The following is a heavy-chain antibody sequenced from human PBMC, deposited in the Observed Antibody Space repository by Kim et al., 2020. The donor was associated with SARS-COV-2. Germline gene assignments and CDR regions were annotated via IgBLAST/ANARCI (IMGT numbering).Heavy chain of an antibody. J-gene: IGHJ3*01. CDR3: ARDKIGGHGAFDA. Sequence: GGSLRLSCADSGFTFSRHSMHWVRQAPGKGLEWVAIISFDGSFIRYGDSVKGRFTISRDNSRNTLYLHMNSLNTGDTAVYYCARDKIGGHGAFDAWGQGT. V-gene: IGHV3-30*04. CDR2: ISFDGSFI. CDR1: GFTFSRHS.